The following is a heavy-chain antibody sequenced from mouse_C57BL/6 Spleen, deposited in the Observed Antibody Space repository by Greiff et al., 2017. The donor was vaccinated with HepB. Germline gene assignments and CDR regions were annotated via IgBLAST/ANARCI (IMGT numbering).Heavy chain of an antibody. V-gene: IGHV5-17*01. D-gene: IGHD2-4*01. CDR1: GFTFSDYG. J-gene: IGHJ1*03. Sequence: EVQVVESGGGLVKPGGSLKLSCAASGFTFSDYGMHWVRQAPEKGLEWVAYISSGSSTIYYADTVKGRFTISRDNAKNTLFLQMTSLRSEDTAMYYCARPPYDYAWSFEVWGTGTTVTVSS. CDR2: ISSGSSTI. CDR3: ARPPYDYAWSFEV.